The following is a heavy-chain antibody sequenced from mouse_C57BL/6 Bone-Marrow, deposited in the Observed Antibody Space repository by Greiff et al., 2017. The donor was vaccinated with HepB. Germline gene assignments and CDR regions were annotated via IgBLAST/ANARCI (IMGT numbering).Heavy chain of an antibody. J-gene: IGHJ2*01. CDR1: GYTFTSYW. CDR3: ARVGNYDYDGGDY. Sequence: QVQLQQSGAELVKPGASVKLSCKASGYTFTSYWMQWVKQRPGQGLEWIGEIDPSDSYTNYNQKFKGKATLTVDTSSSTAYMQLSSLTSEDSAVYYCARVGNYDYDGGDYWGQGTTLTVSS. V-gene: IGHV1-50*01. CDR2: IDPSDSYT. D-gene: IGHD2-4*01.